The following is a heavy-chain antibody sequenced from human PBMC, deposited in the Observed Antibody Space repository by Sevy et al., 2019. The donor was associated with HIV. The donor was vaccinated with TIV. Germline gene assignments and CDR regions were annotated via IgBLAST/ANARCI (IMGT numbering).Heavy chain of an antibody. CDR3: AKGGYSYGSDYFDY. Sequence: GSLRLSCAASGFTFSSYAMSWVRQAPGKGLEWVSAISGSGGSTYYADSGKGRFTISRDNSKNTLYLQMNSLRAEDTAIYYCAKGGYSYGSDYFDYWGQGTLVTVSS. J-gene: IGHJ4*02. D-gene: IGHD5-18*01. CDR2: ISGSGGST. V-gene: IGHV3-23*01. CDR1: GFTFSSYA.